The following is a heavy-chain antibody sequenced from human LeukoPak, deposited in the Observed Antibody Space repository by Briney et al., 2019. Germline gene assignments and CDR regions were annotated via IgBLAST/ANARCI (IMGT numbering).Heavy chain of an antibody. J-gene: IGHJ4*02. D-gene: IGHD6-19*01. V-gene: IGHV3-74*01. CDR3: AREWVAGSNYFDY. CDR2: IKSDGSST. Sequence: GGSLRLSCAASGFSFSTHWMYWVRQAPGKGLVWVSGIKSDGSSTNYADSVKGRFTISRDNAKYTLYLQMNSLRPEDTAVYYCAREWVAGSNYFDYWGQGTLVTVSS. CDR1: GFSFSTHW.